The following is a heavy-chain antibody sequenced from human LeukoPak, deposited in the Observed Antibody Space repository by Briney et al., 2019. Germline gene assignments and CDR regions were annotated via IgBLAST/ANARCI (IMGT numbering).Heavy chain of an antibody. CDR2: ISYDGSNK. D-gene: IGHD2-21*02. Sequence: GGSLRLSCAAFGFTFSSYAMHWVRQAPGKGLEWAAVISYDGSNKYYADSVKGRFTISRDNSKNTLYLQMNSLRAEDTAAYYCARAELLSLDYWGQGTLVTVSS. V-gene: IGHV3-30*04. CDR1: GFTFSSYA. CDR3: ARAELLSLDY. J-gene: IGHJ4*02.